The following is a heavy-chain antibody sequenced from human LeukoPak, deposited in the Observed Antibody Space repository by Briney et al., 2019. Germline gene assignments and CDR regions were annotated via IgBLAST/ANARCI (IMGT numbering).Heavy chain of an antibody. CDR1: GFTFSTYE. D-gene: IGHD5-12*01. Sequence: GGSLRLSCAASGFTFSTYEMYWVRQAPGKVLEWVARISYDGSNKYYADSVKGRFTISRDNSKNTLDLHMNSMRVEDTAVYHCARVNISTGLDYWGQGTLVTVSS. J-gene: IGHJ4*02. V-gene: IGHV3-30*04. CDR2: ISYDGSNK. CDR3: ARVNISTGLDY.